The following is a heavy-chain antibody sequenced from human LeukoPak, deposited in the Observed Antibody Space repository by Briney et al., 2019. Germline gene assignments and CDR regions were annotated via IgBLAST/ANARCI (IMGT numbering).Heavy chain of an antibody. J-gene: IGHJ3*01. CDR2: ISSSSSYI. CDR1: GFTFSSYD. Sequence: GGSLRLSCAASGFTFSSYDMNWVRQAPGKGLEWVSYISSSSSYIYYADSVKGRFTISRDNAKNSLYPQMNSLGAEDTAVYYCARVDAFDLWGQGTMVTVSS. CDR3: ARVDAFDL. V-gene: IGHV3-21*01.